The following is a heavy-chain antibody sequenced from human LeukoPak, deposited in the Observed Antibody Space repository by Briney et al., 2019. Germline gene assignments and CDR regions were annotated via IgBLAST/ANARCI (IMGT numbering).Heavy chain of an antibody. D-gene: IGHD2-2*01. CDR1: GFTFSDYY. Sequence: PGGSLRLSCAASGFTFSDYYMSWIRQPPGKGLEWIGSIYYSGSTYYNPSLKSRVTISVDTSKNQFSLKLSSVTAADTAVYYCARHEWSDIVVVPAELDYWGQGTLVTVSS. CDR2: IYYSGST. CDR3: ARHEWSDIVVVPAELDY. J-gene: IGHJ4*02. V-gene: IGHV4-39*01.